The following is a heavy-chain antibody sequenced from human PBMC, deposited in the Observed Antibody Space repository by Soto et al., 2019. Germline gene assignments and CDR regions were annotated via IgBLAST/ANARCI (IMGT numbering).Heavy chain of an antibody. J-gene: IGHJ5*02. Sequence: ASVKVSCTASGYTFTNYGITWVRQAPGQGLEWMGRISTHNGNTNYAQKLQGRVTVTTDTSTTTAYLELRSLRSDDTAVYYCAREATGCSGGTCYSRQWFDPWGQGTLVTVSS. CDR3: AREATGCSGGTCYSRQWFDP. V-gene: IGHV1-18*01. CDR2: ISTHNGNT. CDR1: GYTFTNYG. D-gene: IGHD2-15*01.